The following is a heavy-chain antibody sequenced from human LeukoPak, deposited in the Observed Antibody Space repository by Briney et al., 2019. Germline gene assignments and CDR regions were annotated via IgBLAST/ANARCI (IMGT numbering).Heavy chain of an antibody. V-gene: IGHV3-30*03. J-gene: IGHJ4*02. Sequence: GSLRLSCAASGFGFSRYWMHWVRQAPGKGLEWVAVISYDGSNKYYTDSVKGRFTISRDNSKNTLFLQMNSLRPEDTALYYCARHRYGSGSYYNLFDYWGQGTLVTVSS. D-gene: IGHD3-10*01. CDR2: ISYDGSNK. CDR1: GFGFSRYW. CDR3: ARHRYGSGSYYNLFDY.